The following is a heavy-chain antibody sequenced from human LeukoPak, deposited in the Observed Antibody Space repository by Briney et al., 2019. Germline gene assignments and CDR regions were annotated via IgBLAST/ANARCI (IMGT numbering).Heavy chain of an antibody. J-gene: IGHJ4*02. CDR2: ISSSSTI. CDR3: ARDDNSGWFGEAFDY. D-gene: IGHD6-19*01. CDR1: GFTFSSYS. V-gene: IGHV3-48*02. Sequence: EGSLRLSCAASGFTFSSYSMNWVRQAPGKGLEWVSYISSSSTIYYADSVKGRFTISRDNAKNSLYLQMNSLRDEDTAIYYCARDDNSGWFGEAFDYWGQGTLVTVSS.